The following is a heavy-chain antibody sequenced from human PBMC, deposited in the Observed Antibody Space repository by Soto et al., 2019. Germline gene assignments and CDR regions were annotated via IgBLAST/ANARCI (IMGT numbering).Heavy chain of an antibody. CDR2: INAGNGNT. Sequence: QVPLVQSGAEVKKPGASVKVSCKASGYTFTSYAMHWVRQAPGQRLEWMGWINAGNGNTKYSQKFQGRVTITRDTSASTAYMELSSLRSEDTAVYYCARATPGPSYYYYGMDVWGQGTTVTVSS. CDR3: ARATPGPSYYYYGMDV. J-gene: IGHJ6*02. CDR1: GYTFTSYA. V-gene: IGHV1-3*01.